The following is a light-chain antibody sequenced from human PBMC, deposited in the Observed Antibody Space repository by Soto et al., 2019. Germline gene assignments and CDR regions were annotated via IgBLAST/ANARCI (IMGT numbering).Light chain of an antibody. Sequence: ENGLTRSPGTLSLSPGERATLSCRASQSVINSYLAWYQQIPGQPPRLLIYGASTRATGVPDRLSGSGSGTDFTLTISRLEPEDFAVYYCLQYGTAPYTFGQGTKLDIK. CDR2: GAS. J-gene: IGKJ2*01. CDR3: LQYGTAPYT. V-gene: IGKV3-20*01. CDR1: QSVINSY.